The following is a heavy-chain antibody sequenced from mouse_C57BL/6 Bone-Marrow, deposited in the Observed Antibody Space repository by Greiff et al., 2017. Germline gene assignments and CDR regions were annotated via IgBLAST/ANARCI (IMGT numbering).Heavy chain of an antibody. J-gene: IGHJ2*01. CDR2: IYPRSGNT. D-gene: IGHD1-1*01. V-gene: IGHV1-81*01. CDR3: ARRDYGSSYVRFFDY. Sequence: VKVVESGAELARPGASVKLSCKASGYTFTSYGISWVKQRTGQGLEWIGEIYPRSGNTYYNEKFKGKATLTADKSSSTAYMELRSLTSEDSAVYFCARRDYGSSYVRFFDYWGQGTTLTVSS. CDR1: GYTFTSYG.